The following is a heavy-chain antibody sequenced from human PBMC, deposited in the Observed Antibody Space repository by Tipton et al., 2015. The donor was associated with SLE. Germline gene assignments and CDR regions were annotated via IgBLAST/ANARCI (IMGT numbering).Heavy chain of an antibody. CDR2: IGTAGDT. CDR1: GFTFSSYD. CDR3: ARGDLGASVDY. Sequence: SLRLSCAASGFTFSSYDMHWVRQATGKGLEWVSAIGTAGDTYYPGSVKGRFTISRENAKNSLYLQMNSLRAGDTAVYYCARGDLGASVDYWGQGTLVTVSS. J-gene: IGHJ4*02. D-gene: IGHD1-26*01. V-gene: IGHV3-13*01.